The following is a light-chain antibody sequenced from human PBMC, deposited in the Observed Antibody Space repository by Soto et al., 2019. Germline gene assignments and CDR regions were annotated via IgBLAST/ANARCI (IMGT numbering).Light chain of an antibody. CDR2: DVT. CDR1: SSDVGGYTY. J-gene: IGLJ2*01. CDR3: SSYTSSSTLVV. Sequence: QSVLTQPASVSGSPGQSITISCTGTSSDVGGYTYVSWYQQHPGKAPKLIFYDVTNRPSGVSTRLSGSKSGNTASLTISGLQAEDEADYYCSSYTSSSTLVVFGGGTKLTVL. V-gene: IGLV2-14*03.